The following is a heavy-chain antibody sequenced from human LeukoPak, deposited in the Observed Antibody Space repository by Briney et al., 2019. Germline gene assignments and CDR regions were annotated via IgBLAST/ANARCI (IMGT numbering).Heavy chain of an antibody. CDR1: GYTFTSYY. CDR2: IIPILGIA. Sequence: ASVKVSCKASGYTFTSYYMHWVRQAPGQGLEWMGRIIPILGIANYAQKFQGRVTITADKSTSTAYMELSSLRSEDTAVYYCASSRGVEMATIFDYWGQGTLVTVSS. V-gene: IGHV1-69*02. D-gene: IGHD5-24*01. J-gene: IGHJ4*02. CDR3: ASSRGVEMATIFDY.